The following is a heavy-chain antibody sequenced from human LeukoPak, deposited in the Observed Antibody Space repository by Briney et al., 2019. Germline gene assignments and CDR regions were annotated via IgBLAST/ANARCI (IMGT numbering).Heavy chain of an antibody. CDR3: ARGSYGGNSGGDYYYGMDV. CDR2: IGTAGDT. V-gene: IGHV3-13*01. J-gene: IGHJ6*02. Sequence: GGSLRLSCAASGFTFSSYDMHWVRQATGKGLEWVSAIGTAGDTYYPGSVKGRFTISRENAKNSLYLQMNSLRAEDTAVYYCARGSYGGNSGGDYYYGMDVWGQGTTVTASS. CDR1: GFTFSSYD. D-gene: IGHD4-23*01.